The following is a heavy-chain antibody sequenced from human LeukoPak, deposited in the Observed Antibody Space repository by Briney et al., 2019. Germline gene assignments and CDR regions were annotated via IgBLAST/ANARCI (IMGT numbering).Heavy chain of an antibody. CDR3: ARDRRIIVESGFDP. CDR2: IYYSGST. CDR1: GGSISSGGYY. V-gene: IGHV4-31*03. Sequence: PSETLSLTCTVSGGSISSGGYYWSWIRQHPGKGLEWIGYIYYSGSTYYNPSLKSRVTISVDTSKNQFSLKLSSVTAADTAVYYCARDRRIIVESGFDPWGQGTLVTVSS. J-gene: IGHJ5*02. D-gene: IGHD2-2*01.